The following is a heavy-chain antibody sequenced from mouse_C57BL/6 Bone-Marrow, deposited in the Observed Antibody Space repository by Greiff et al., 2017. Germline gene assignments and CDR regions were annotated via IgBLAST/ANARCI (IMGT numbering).Heavy chain of an antibody. J-gene: IGHJ3*01. CDR2: IDPSDSYT. V-gene: IGHV1-59*01. CDR3: ARSGGVPFAY. CDR1: GYTFTSYW. Sequence: QVQLQQPGAELVRPGTSVKLSCKASGYTFTSYWMHWVKQRPGQGLEWIGVIDPSDSYTNYTQKFKGKATLTVDTSSSTAYMQISSLTSEDSAVYYCARSGGVPFAYWGQGTMVTVSA.